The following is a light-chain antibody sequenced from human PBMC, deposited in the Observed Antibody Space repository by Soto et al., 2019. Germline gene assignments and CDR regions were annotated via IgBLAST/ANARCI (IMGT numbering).Light chain of an antibody. J-gene: IGKJ1*01. V-gene: IGKV3-20*01. CDR1: QSVSSSY. CDR2: GAS. CDR3: QQYGSSTWT. Sequence: DIVLTQSPGTLSLSPGERATLSCRASQSVSSSYLAWYQQKPGQATRLLLYGASSRATGIPDRFSGSGSGTDYTITISRLEPEDYAVYYCQQYGSSTWTFGQGTKVEIK.